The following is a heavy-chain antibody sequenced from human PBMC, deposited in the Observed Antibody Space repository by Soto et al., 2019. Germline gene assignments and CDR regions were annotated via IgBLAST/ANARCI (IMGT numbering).Heavy chain of an antibody. CDR3: ARGRGYSSSSAIVWVDFDY. D-gene: IGHD6-6*01. Sequence: QVQLQESGPGLVKPSQTLSLTCTVSGGSISSGGYYWSWIRQHPGKGLEWIGYIYYSGSTYYNPSLKSRVTISVDTSKNQFSLKLSSVTAADTAVYYCARGRGYSSSSAIVWVDFDYWGQGTLVTVSS. V-gene: IGHV4-31*03. CDR2: IYYSGST. J-gene: IGHJ4*02. CDR1: GGSISSGGYY.